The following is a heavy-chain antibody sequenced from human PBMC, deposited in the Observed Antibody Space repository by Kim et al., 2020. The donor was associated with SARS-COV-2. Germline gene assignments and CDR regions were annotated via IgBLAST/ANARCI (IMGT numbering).Heavy chain of an antibody. J-gene: IGHJ4*02. Sequence: SETLSLTCTVYGGSFSGYFWSWIRQAPGQGLEWIGGINQSGSADYNPSLNGRVTISFDMSKSHLSLKVHSVTAADTAMYYCARGGGTVYPAAYWGQGTLVTVTS. CDR2: INQSGSA. CDR1: GGSFSGYF. D-gene: IGHD1-1*01. V-gene: IGHV4-34*01. CDR3: ARGGGTVYPAAY.